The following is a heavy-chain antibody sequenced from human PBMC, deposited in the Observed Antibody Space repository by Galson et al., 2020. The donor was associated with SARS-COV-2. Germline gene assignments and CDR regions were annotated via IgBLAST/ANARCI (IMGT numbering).Heavy chain of an antibody. J-gene: IGHJ3*01. CDR1: GFTIDDFG. CDR2: INWRGATT. Sequence: GESLRLSCAASGFTIDDFGMSWVRDVPRKGLEWVCGINWRGATTGYAASVKGRFSISRDNAGNSMSLKMNRMRAEYTALYYCKRLRRNDFDTAVGHFDFWGQGTMVTVSS. V-gene: IGHV3-20*04. CDR3: KRLRRNDFDTAVGHFDF. D-gene: IGHD3-22*01.